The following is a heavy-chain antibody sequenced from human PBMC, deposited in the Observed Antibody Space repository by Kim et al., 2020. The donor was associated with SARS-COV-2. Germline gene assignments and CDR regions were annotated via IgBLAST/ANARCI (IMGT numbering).Heavy chain of an antibody. Sequence: GGSLRLSCAASGFTFSSYAMSWVRQAPGKGLEWVSVIYSGGSSTYYADSVKGRFTISRDNSKNTLYLQMNSLRAEDTAVYYCAGTAGYSSGWRQSGLDYWGQGTLVTVSS. D-gene: IGHD6-19*01. V-gene: IGHV3-23*03. CDR2: IYSGGSST. CDR1: GFTFSSYA. J-gene: IGHJ4*02. CDR3: AGTAGYSSGWRQSGLDY.